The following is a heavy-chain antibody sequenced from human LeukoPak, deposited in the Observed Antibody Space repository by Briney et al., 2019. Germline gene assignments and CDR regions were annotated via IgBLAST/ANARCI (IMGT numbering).Heavy chain of an antibody. V-gene: IGHV4-4*07. J-gene: IGHJ6*03. CDR1: GGSISSYY. Sequence: SETLSLTCTVSGGSISSYYWSWIRQPAGKGLEWIGRIYTSGSIIYNPSLKSRVTMSVDTSKDQFSLKLSSVTAADTAVYYCARDSPGYDFWSGYNYYYYMDVWGKGTTVTVSS. CDR2: IYTSGSI. D-gene: IGHD3-3*01. CDR3: ARDSPGYDFWSGYNYYYYMDV.